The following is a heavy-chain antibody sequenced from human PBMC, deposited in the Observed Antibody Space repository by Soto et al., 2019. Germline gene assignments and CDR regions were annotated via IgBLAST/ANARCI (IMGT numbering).Heavy chain of an antibody. CDR2: IIPIFGTA. D-gene: IGHD3-10*01. J-gene: IGHJ6*02. Sequence: GASVKVSCKASGGTFGSYASSWVRQAPGQGLEWMGGIIPIFGTANYAQKFQGWVTMTRDTSISTAYMELSRLRSDDTAVYYCASGSRYYYGMDVWGQGTTVTVSS. CDR1: GGTFGSYA. V-gene: IGHV1-69*05. CDR3: ASGSRYYYGMDV.